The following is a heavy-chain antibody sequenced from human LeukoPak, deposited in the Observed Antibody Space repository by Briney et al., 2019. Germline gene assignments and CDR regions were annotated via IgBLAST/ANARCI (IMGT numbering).Heavy chain of an antibody. CDR2: ISGSGGST. D-gene: IGHD6-19*01. J-gene: IGHJ4*02. V-gene: IGHV3-23*01. CDR3: AKATGYSSGWVFDY. CDR1: GSTFSNAW. Sequence: GGSLRLSCAASGSTFSNAWMSWVRQAPGKGLEWVSAISGSGGSTYYADSVKGRFTISRDNSKNTLYLQMNSLRAEDTAVYYCAKATGYSSGWVFDYWGQGTLVTVSS.